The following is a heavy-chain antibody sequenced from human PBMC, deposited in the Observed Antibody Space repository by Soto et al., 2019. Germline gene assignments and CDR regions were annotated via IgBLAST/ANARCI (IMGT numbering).Heavy chain of an antibody. Sequence: SDTLSLTCTVSGGSISSSSYYWGWIRQPPGKGLEWIGSIYYSGSTYYNPSLKSRVTISVDTSKNQFSLKLSSVTAADTAVYYCARQLAVAGPFHAFDICGQGTMVTVSS. J-gene: IGHJ3*02. CDR2: IYYSGST. CDR3: ARQLAVAGPFHAFDI. D-gene: IGHD6-19*01. CDR1: GGSISSSSYY. V-gene: IGHV4-39*01.